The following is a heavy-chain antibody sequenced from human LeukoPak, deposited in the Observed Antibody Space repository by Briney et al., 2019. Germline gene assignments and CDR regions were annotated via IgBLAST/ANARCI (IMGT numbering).Heavy chain of an antibody. CDR3: ASNYYGSGSYLVPDAFDI. V-gene: IGHV3-30*03. J-gene: IGHJ3*02. CDR1: GFTFSSYG. D-gene: IGHD3-10*01. CDR2: ISYDGSNK. Sequence: GGSLRLSCAASGFTFSSYGMHWVRQAPGKGLEWVAVISYDGSNKYYAVSVKGRFTISRDNSKNTLYLQMNSLRAEEAAVYYCASNYYGSGSYLVPDAFDIWGQGTMVTVSS.